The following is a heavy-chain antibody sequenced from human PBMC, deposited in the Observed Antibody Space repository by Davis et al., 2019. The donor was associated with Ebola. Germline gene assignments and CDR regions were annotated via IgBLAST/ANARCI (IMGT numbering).Heavy chain of an antibody. Sequence: PSETLSLTCPVSGGPVRCSGFYWSWIRQNSGKGLEWIGKVYFSGYTYYNPSLKSRVFMSVDMSKNQFSLRLSSVTAADTAVYYCAREGITAAGTGGMDVWGQGTTVSVSS. CDR1: GGPVRCSGFY. CDR2: VYFSGYT. D-gene: IGHD6-13*01. CDR3: AREGITAAGTGGMDV. J-gene: IGHJ6*02. V-gene: IGHV4-31*03.